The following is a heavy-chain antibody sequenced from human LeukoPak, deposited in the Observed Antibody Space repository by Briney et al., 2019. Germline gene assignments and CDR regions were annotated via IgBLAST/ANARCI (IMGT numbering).Heavy chain of an antibody. V-gene: IGHV1-2*02. D-gene: IGHD3-10*01. CDR3: AREVTMVRGVIIGFDY. J-gene: IGHJ4*02. Sequence: ASVKVSCKASEYTFTGYYMHWVRQAPGQGLEWMGWINPNSGGTNYAQKFQGRVTMTRDTSISTAYMELSRLRSDDTAVYYCAREVTMVRGVIIGFDYWGQGTLVTVSS. CDR1: EYTFTGYY. CDR2: INPNSGGT.